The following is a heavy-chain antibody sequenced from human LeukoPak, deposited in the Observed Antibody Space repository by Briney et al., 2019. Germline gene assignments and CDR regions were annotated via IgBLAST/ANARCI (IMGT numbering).Heavy chain of an antibody. D-gene: IGHD3-22*01. CDR3: AAELSSGYFDH. CDR1: GYMFTELF. J-gene: IGHJ4*02. V-gene: IGHV1-24*01. Sequence: ASVKVSYKVSGYMFTELFMHWVRQAPGKGLEWVGGFDPEDEEKMHSQKFQGRVTMTEDTSTDTAYMELGSLRSEDTAVYYCAAELSSGYFDHWGQGTLVTVSS. CDR2: FDPEDEEK.